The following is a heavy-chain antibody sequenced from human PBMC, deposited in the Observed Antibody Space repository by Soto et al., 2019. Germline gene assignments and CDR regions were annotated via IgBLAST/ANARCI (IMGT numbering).Heavy chain of an antibody. CDR2: MNPNSGNT. D-gene: IGHD3-9*01. CDR1: GYTFTSYD. Sequence: ASVKVSCKASGYTFTSYDINWVRQATGQGLEWMGWMNPNSGNTGYAQKFQGRVTMTRNTSISTAYMELSSLRSEDTAVYYCARNFDWIFAFDPWGKGTLVTVSS. J-gene: IGHJ5*02. V-gene: IGHV1-8*01. CDR3: ARNFDWIFAFDP.